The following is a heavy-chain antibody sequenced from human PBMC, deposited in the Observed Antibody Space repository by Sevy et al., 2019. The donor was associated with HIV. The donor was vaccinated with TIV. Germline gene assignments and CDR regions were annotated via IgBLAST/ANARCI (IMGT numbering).Heavy chain of an antibody. CDR2: IIPIFGRG. CDR1: GGTFSRHA. J-gene: IGHJ6*02. Sequence: ASVKVSCKTSGGTFSRHAISWVRQAPGQGLEWMGGIIPIFGRGNYAQQFQGRVTITADEYTSTAYMELSSLRSVDKVVYYCARGRDDSAVVPAVRLYYQYCMDVWGQGTTVTVSS. CDR3: ARGRDDSAVVPAVRLYYQYCMDV. D-gene: IGHD2-2*01. V-gene: IGHV1-69*13.